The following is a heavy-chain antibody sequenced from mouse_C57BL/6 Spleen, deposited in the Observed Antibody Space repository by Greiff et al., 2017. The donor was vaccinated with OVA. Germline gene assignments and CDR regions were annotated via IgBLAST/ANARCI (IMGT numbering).Heavy chain of an antibody. CDR2: IYPGSGNT. D-gene: IGHD1-1*01. CDR1: GYTFTDYY. CDR3: ARGGITTVYFDY. Sequence: VQLQQSGAELVRPGASVKLSCKASGYTFTDYYINWVKQRPGQGLEWIARIYPGSGNTYYNEKFKGKATLTAEKSSSTAYMQLSSLTSEDSAVYFCARGGITTVYFDYWGKGTTLTVSS. J-gene: IGHJ2*01. V-gene: IGHV1-76*01.